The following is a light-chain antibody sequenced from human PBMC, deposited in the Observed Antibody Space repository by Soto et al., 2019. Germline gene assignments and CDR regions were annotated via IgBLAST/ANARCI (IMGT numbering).Light chain of an antibody. CDR1: NLGEKF. Sequence: SSELTQPPSVSVSPGQTATIACSGANLGEKFASWYQQKPGQSPVLVIYQDNKRPSVIPERFSGSNSGNTATLTISGTQAMDEADYCCQAWDSSTGVFGTGTKLTVL. V-gene: IGLV3-1*01. J-gene: IGLJ1*01. CDR3: QAWDSSTGV. CDR2: QDN.